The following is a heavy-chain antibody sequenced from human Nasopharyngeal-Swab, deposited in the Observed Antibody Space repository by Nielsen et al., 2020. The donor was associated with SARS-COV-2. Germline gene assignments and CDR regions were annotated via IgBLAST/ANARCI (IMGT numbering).Heavy chain of an antibody. CDR3: ARGHNTYCGGDCYSLAPDY. CDR2: ISYDGSNK. CDR1: GFTFSSYA. J-gene: IGHJ4*02. Sequence: GGSLRLSCAASGFTFSSYAMHWVRQAPGKGLEWVAVISYDGSNKYYADSVKGRFTISRDNSKNTLYLQMNSLRAEDTAVYYCARGHNTYCGGDCYSLAPDYWGQGTLVTVS. D-gene: IGHD2-21*02. V-gene: IGHV3-30-3*01.